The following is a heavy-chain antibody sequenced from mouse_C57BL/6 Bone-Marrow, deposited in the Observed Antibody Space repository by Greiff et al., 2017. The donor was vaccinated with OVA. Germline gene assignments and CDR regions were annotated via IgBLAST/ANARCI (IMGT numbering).Heavy chain of an antibody. CDR2: INPSNGGT. D-gene: IGHD1-1*01. V-gene: IGHV1-53*01. CDR3: ARFRYYGSSYRGYWYFDV. Sequence: QVQLQQSGTELVKPGASVKLSCKASGYTFTSYWMHWVKQRPGQGLEWIGNINPSNGGTNYNEKFKSKATLTVDKSSSTAYMQLSSLTSEDSAVYYCARFRYYGSSYRGYWYFDVWGTGTTVTVSS. CDR1: GYTFTSYW. J-gene: IGHJ1*03.